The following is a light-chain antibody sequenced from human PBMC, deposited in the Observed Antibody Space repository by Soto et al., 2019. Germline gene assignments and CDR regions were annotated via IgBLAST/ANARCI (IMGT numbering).Light chain of an antibody. CDR1: QSVSSSY. CDR2: GAS. Sequence: EIVLTQSPGTLSLSPGERATLSCRASQSVSSSYLAWYQQKPGQAPRLLIYGASTRASGIPARFSGSGSGTEFTLTISSLQSEDFAVYYCKQYNKWPVTFGGGTKVDI. CDR3: KQYNKWPVT. J-gene: IGKJ4*01. V-gene: IGKV3-15*01.